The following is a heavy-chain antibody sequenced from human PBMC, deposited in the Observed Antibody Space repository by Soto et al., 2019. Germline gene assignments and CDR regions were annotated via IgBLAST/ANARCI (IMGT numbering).Heavy chain of an antibody. CDR3: ARAVWDIVVVPAAVAFDY. J-gene: IGHJ4*02. Sequence: ASVKVSCKASGYTFTGYYMHWVRQAPGQGLEWMGWINPNSGGTNYAQKFQGRVTMTRDTSISTAYMELSRLRSDDTAVYYCARAVWDIVVVPAAVAFDYWGQGTLVTVSS. D-gene: IGHD2-2*01. CDR1: GYTFTGYY. CDR2: INPNSGGT. V-gene: IGHV1-2*02.